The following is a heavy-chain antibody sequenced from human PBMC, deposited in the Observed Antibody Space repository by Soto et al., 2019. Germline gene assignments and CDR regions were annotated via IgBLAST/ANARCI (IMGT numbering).Heavy chain of an antibody. D-gene: IGHD3-3*01. CDR2: IIPVFGTP. CDR1: GGTLNIYA. J-gene: IGHJ4*02. V-gene: IGHV1-69*01. CDR3: ARGPYYDFWNGYSDFDY. Sequence: VQLVQSGAEVKKPGSSVTVSCKASGGTLNIYAISWVRQAPGQGLEWMGGIIPVFGTPSYAQKFRGRVTITADESTSTAYMELSNLTSEDTAVYYCARGPYYDFWNGYSDFDYWGQETLITVSS.